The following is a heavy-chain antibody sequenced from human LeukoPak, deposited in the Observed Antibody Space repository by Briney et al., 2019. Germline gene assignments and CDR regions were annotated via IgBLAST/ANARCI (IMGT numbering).Heavy chain of an antibody. CDR2: INHSGST. D-gene: IGHD5-12*01. J-gene: IGHJ4*02. CDR3: ARASAYSGYETIDY. CDR1: GGSFSGYY. V-gene: IGHV4-34*01. Sequence: KPSETLSLTCAVYGGSFSGYYWSWIRQPPGKGLEWIGEINHSGSTNYNPSLKSRVTISVDTSKNQFSLKLSSVTAADTAVYYCARASAYSGYETIDYWGQGTLVTVSS.